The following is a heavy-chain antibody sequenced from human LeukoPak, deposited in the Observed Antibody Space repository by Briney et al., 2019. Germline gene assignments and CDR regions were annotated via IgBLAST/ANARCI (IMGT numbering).Heavy chain of an antibody. V-gene: IGHV1-69*04. Sequence: GASVKVSCKASGGTFSSYAISWVRQAPGQGLEWMGRIIPILGIANYAQKFQGRVTMTRNTSISTAYMELSSLRSEDTAVYYCARWTTTYLDYWGQGTLVTVSS. CDR1: GGTFSSYA. CDR3: ARWTTTYLDY. J-gene: IGHJ4*02. D-gene: IGHD3/OR15-3a*01. CDR2: IIPILGIA.